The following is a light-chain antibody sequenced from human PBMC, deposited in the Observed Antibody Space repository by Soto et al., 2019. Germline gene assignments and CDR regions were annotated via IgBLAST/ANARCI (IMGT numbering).Light chain of an antibody. CDR1: QGISSY. V-gene: IGKV1-8*01. Sequence: AIRMTQSPSSLSASTGDRVTITCRASQGISSYLAWYQQKPGKAPKLLIYAASTLQSGVPSRFSGSGSGTDFTLTISCLQSEDFATYYCQQRSNWPPWTFGQGTKVDIK. J-gene: IGKJ1*01. CDR3: QQRSNWPPWT. CDR2: AAS.